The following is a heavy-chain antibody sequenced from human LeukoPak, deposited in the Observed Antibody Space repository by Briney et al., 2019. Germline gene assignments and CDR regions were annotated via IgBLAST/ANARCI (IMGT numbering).Heavy chain of an antibody. D-gene: IGHD3-3*01. Sequence: ASVKVSCKASGYTFTGYYMHWVRQAPGQGLEWMEWINPNSGGTNYAQKFQGRVTMTRDTSISTAYMELSRLRSDDTAVYYCARGSIFGVVDDFDYWGQGTLVTVSS. CDR1: GYTFTGYY. J-gene: IGHJ4*02. CDR2: INPNSGGT. CDR3: ARGSIFGVVDDFDY. V-gene: IGHV1-2*02.